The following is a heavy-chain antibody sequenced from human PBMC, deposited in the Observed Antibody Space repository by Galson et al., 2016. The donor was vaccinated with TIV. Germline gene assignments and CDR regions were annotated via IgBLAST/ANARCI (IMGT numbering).Heavy chain of an antibody. CDR3: ARDFPCGGACYFFDD. V-gene: IGHV1-69*05. D-gene: IGHD2-21*02. CDR2: VLPLSGST. CDR1: GGTLNNYA. J-gene: IGHJ4*02. Sequence: SVKVSCKASGGTLNNYAINWVRQAPGHGLEWMGGVLPLSGSTNFAQNFQGRVTITTDKFTGTVYMELSSLRSGDTAVYFCARDFPCGGACYFFDDWGQGTLVTVSS.